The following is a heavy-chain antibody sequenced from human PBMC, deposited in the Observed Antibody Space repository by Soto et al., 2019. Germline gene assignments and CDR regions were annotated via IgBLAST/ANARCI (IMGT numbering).Heavy chain of an antibody. V-gene: IGHV3-30*03. CDR3: ARGNLSFDFDS. Sequence: GGARRLSCAASGFNFGFFGMHWVRQAPGKGLEWVAFISGDGINTQYADSVRGRFTLSRDYSRKTMYLQMDSLRDEDTALYYCARGNLSFDFDSWGLGTLVTVSS. CDR1: GFNFGFFG. J-gene: IGHJ4*02. CDR2: ISGDGINT. D-gene: IGHD1-26*01.